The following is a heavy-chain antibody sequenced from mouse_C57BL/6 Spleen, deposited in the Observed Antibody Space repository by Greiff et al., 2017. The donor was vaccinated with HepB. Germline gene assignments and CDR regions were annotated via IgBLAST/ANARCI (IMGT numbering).Heavy chain of an antibody. CDR2: IDPSDSYT. J-gene: IGHJ2*01. V-gene: IGHV1-69*01. D-gene: IGHD2-4*01. CDR1: GYTFTSYW. CDR3: ARWDYDYYFDY. Sequence: VKLQQPGAELVMPGASVKLSCKASGYTFTSYWMHWVKQRPGQGLEWIGEIDPSDSYTNYNQKFKGKSTLTVDKSSSTAYMQLSSLTSEDSAVYYCARWDYDYYFDYWGQGTTLTVSS.